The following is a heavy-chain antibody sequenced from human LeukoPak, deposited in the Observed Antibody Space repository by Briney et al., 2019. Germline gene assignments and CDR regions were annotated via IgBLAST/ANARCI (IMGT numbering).Heavy chain of an antibody. CDR3: TRGVRGFSGSDSIVDYFDY. CDR1: RAAISAYY. CDR2: FSFSGSS. D-gene: IGHD5-12*01. J-gene: IGHJ4*02. V-gene: IGHV4-59*01. Sequence: SETLSLTCRVSRAAISAYYWGWIRQPPGKGLEWIGHFSFSGSSKYNPSLKSRVTLSFDMSRNELSLTMTSVTAADTAVYFCTRGVRGFSGSDSIVDYFDYWGQGTLVTVFS.